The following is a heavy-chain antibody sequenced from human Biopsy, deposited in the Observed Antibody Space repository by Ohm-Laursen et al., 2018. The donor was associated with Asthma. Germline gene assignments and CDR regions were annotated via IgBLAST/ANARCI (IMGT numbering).Heavy chain of an antibody. J-gene: IGHJ4*02. V-gene: IGHV1-69*13. CDR2: INSVFGTT. D-gene: IGHD2-2*01. Sequence: SVKVSCKPLGGTFNTYVIGWGRQAPGQGLEGMGGINSVFGTTTYPQKFQDRVTITADDSTSTVYMELSSLRSEDTAVYYCARKAGSCISRTCYSLDFWGQGTLVTVSS. CDR3: ARKAGSCISRTCYSLDF. CDR1: GGTFNTYV.